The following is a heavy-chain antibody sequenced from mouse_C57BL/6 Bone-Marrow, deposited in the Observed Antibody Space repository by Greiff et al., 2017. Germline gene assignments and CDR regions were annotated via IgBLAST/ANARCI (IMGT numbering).Heavy chain of an antibody. CDR1: GYTFTSYW. J-gene: IGHJ3*01. CDR3: TSYYGSSYVWFAY. V-gene: IGHV1-5*01. CDR2: IYPGNSDT. D-gene: IGHD1-1*01. Sequence: EVQLQESGTVLARPGASVKMSCKTSGYTFTSYWMHWVKQRPGQGLEWIGAIYPGNSDTSYNQKFKGKDKLTAVTSASTAYMELSSLTNEDSAVYYCTSYYGSSYVWFAYWGQGTLVTVSA.